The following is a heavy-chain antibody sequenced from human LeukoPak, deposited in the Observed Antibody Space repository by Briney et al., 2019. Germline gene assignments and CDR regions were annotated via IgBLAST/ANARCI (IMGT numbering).Heavy chain of an antibody. J-gene: IGHJ5*02. CDR2: IYYSGST. Sequence: SETLSLTCTVSGGSISSYYWSWIRQPPGKGLEWIGYIYYSGSTNYNPSLKSRVTISVDTSKNQFSLKLSSVTAADTAVYYCARHRHGSGSSNWFDPWGQGTLVTVSS. CDR1: GGSISSYY. V-gene: IGHV4-59*08. CDR3: ARHRHGSGSSNWFDP. D-gene: IGHD3-10*01.